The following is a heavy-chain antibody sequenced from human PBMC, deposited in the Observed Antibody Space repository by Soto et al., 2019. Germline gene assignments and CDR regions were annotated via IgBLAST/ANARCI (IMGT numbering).Heavy chain of an antibody. CDR3: ARGRRYCSGGSCFGGYFFDY. D-gene: IGHD2-15*01. CDR2: IYYSGST. J-gene: IGHJ4*02. CDR1: GGSISSTSYY. V-gene: IGHV4-39*01. Sequence: SETLSLTCNVSGGSISSTSYYWGWIRQPPRKRKDWIGSIYYSGSTYYNPSLKSRVTISVDTSKNQFSLKLNSVAAADTAVYYCARGRRYCSGGSCFGGYFFDYWGQGTLVTVSS.